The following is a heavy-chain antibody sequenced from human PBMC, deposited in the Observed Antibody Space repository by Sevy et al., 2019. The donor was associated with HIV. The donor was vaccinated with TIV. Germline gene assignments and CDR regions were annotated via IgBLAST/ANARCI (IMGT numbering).Heavy chain of an antibody. V-gene: IGHV4-34*01. J-gene: IGHJ5*02. CDR3: ARSPPVVVVPGAPSWFDP. Sequence: SETLSLTCAVHDGSFSGYYWNWIRQLPGKGLEWIGEINESGITYYNPSLKSRVTISVDTSKKRFSLKLNSVTAADTAVYFGARSPPVVVVPGAPSWFDPWGQGTLVTVSS. CDR1: DGSFSGYY. D-gene: IGHD2-2*01. CDR2: INESGIT.